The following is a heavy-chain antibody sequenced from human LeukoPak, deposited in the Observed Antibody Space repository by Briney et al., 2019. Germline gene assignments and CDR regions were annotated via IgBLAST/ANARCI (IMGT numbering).Heavy chain of an antibody. V-gene: IGHV4-39*07. CDR1: GGSISSSSYY. J-gene: IGHJ3*02. D-gene: IGHD6-13*01. CDR3: ARGGYSSSWYVGNAFDI. CDR2: IYYSGST. Sequence: SETLSLTCTVSGGSISSSSYYWGWIRQPPGKGLEWIGSIYYSGSTYYNPSLKSRVTMSVDTSKNQFSLKLSSVTAADTAVYYCARGGYSSSWYVGNAFDIWGQGTMVTVSS.